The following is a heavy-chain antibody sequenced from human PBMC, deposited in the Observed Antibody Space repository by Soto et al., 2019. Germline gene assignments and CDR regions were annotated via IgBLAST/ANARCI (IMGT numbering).Heavy chain of an antibody. V-gene: IGHV3-74*01. CDR3: AIGITAGSRSFDY. CDR2: IRSDGSDT. D-gene: IGHD3-10*01. Sequence: EVQLVESGGGLVQPGGSLRLSCAASGFTFSHYWMHWVRQAPGKGLVWVSRIRSDGSDTTYTGSVKGRFTISRDNAKNTLFLQMNSLRAEDTAVYYCAIGITAGSRSFDYWGQGTLVTVSS. J-gene: IGHJ4*02. CDR1: GFTFSHYW.